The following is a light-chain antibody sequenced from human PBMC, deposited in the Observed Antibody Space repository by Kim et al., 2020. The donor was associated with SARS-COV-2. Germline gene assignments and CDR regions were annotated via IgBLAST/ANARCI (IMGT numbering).Light chain of an antibody. CDR3: GTWDSSLSAGV. CDR1: SSNIGKNS. CDR2: DNI. Sequence: GQKGTISCSGSSSNIGKNSVSWYHQIPGTAPKLLIYDNIKRPSGIPDQFSGSKSGTSATLGITGLQTGDEADYYCGTWDSSLSAGVFGGGTQLTVL. J-gene: IGLJ2*01. V-gene: IGLV1-51*01.